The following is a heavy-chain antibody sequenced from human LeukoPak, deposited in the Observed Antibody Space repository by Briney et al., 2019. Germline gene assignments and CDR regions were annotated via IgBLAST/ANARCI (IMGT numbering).Heavy chain of an antibody. Sequence: PSETVSLTCTVSGGSISSYYWSWIRQPPGKGLEWIGYIYYSGSTNYNPSLKSRVTISVDTSKNQFSLKLSSVTAADTAVYYCAACDYGDYFDYWGQGTLVTVSS. V-gene: IGHV4-59*01. D-gene: IGHD4-17*01. CDR3: AACDYGDYFDY. CDR2: IYYSGST. CDR1: GGSISSYY. J-gene: IGHJ4*02.